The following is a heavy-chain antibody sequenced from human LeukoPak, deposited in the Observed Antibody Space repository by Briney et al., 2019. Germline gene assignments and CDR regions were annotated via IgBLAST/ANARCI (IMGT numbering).Heavy chain of an antibody. CDR1: GLTVSSNY. V-gene: IGHV3-53*01. CDR2: IYSGGST. D-gene: IGHD3-3*01. Sequence: GGSLTLPCAASGLTVSSNYMSWVRQAPGKALEWVSSIYSGGSTYYADSVKGRFTISRDNSKNTVDLQMNSLRAEDTAVYYCARVRLDRSERYLDAFENWGQGTMVTVSS. CDR3: ARVRLDRSERYLDAFEN. J-gene: IGHJ3*02.